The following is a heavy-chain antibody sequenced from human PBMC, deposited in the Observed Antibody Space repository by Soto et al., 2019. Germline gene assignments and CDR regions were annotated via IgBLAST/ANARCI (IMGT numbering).Heavy chain of an antibody. V-gene: IGHV3-23*01. CDR2: ISGSGGST. D-gene: IGHD3-3*01. Sequence: GGSLRLSCAASGFTFSSYAMSWVRQAPGKGLEWVSAISGSGGSTYYADSVKGRFTISRDNSKNTLYLQMNSLRAEDTAVYYCAKERITIFGVFSYGMDVWGQGTTVTVSS. CDR3: AKERITIFGVFSYGMDV. J-gene: IGHJ6*02. CDR1: GFTFSSYA.